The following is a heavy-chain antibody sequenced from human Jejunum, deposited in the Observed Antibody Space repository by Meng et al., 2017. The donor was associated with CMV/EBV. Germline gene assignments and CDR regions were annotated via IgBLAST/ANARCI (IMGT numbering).Heavy chain of an antibody. V-gene: IGHV4-4*07. CDR3: ARESGSYYWFDP. CDR2: IYTSGST. J-gene: IGHJ5*02. CDR1: AGSISGYY. D-gene: IGHD1-26*01. Sequence: QVQLPQSCPGLVKSSDTLSLTCFVSAGSISGYYWSWIRQPAGKGLEWIGRIYTSGSTHYNPSLKSRLTMSVDLSNNQISLKLRSVTAADTAVYYCARESGSYYWFDPWGQGTLVTVSS.